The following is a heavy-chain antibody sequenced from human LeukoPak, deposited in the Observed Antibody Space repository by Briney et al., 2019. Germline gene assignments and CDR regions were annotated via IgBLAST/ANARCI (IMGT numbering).Heavy chain of an antibody. Sequence: GESLKISCKASGYGSSNYWIGWVRQLPGKGLEWMGFIYPTDSTTRYSPSFQSQVTISADKSISTAYLQWSSLKASDTAIYYCARRYYHSSEFDPWGQGTLVTVSS. CDR2: IYPTDSTT. D-gene: IGHD3-22*01. J-gene: IGHJ5*02. CDR3: ARRYYHSSEFDP. V-gene: IGHV5-51*01. CDR1: GYGSSNYW.